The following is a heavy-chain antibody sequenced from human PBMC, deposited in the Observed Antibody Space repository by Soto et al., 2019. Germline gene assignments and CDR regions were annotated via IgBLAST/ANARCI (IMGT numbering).Heavy chain of an antibody. Sequence: QVPLVQSGAEVKKPGASVKVSCKASGYHLTSYGISWVRQAPGQGLEWMGWISAYNGDTNYAQKFQGRGTLTTDTSTSTAYMELRSLRSDDTAVYYCATTTGYPYYYYGMGVWGQGTTVTVSS. V-gene: IGHV1-18*01. CDR3: ATTTGYPYYYYGMGV. CDR1: GYHLTSYG. D-gene: IGHD3-9*01. CDR2: ISAYNGDT. J-gene: IGHJ6*02.